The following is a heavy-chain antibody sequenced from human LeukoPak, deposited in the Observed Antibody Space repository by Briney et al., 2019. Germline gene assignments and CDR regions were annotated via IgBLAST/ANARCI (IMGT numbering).Heavy chain of an antibody. CDR2: IWYDGSNK. D-gene: IGHD3-3*01. CDR3: ARNPPGPITIFGVTFDY. Sequence: PGGSLRLSCAASGFTFRSYGMHWVRRAPGKGLEWVAVIWYDGSNKNYADSVKGRFTISRDNAKNTLYLQMNSLRAEDTAVYYCARNPPGPITIFGVTFDYWGQGTLVTVSS. CDR1: GFTFRSYG. J-gene: IGHJ4*02. V-gene: IGHV3-33*01.